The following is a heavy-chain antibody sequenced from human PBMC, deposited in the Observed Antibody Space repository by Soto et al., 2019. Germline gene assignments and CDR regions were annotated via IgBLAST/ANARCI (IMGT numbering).Heavy chain of an antibody. Sequence: GGSLRLSCAASGFTFSGSAMHWVRQASGKGLEWVGRIRSKANSYATAYAASVKGRFTISRDDSKNTAYLQMNSLKTEDTAVYYCTGVDTATFYYYYGMDVWGQGTTVTGSS. D-gene: IGHD5-18*01. J-gene: IGHJ6*02. CDR3: TGVDTATFYYYYGMDV. CDR1: GFTFSGSA. V-gene: IGHV3-73*01. CDR2: IRSKANSYAT.